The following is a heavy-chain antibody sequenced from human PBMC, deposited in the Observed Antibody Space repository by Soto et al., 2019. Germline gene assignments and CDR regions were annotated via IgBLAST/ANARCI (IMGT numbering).Heavy chain of an antibody. Sequence: GGSLRLSCAASGFTFSSYWMSWVRQAPGKGLEWVANIKQDGSEKYYVDSVKGRFTISRDNAKNSLYLQMNSLRAEDTAVYYCARTYYDILTGYQRGLGGMDVWGQGT. CDR3: ARTYYDILTGYQRGLGGMDV. CDR1: GFTFSSYW. CDR2: IKQDGSEK. D-gene: IGHD3-9*01. V-gene: IGHV3-7*01. J-gene: IGHJ6*02.